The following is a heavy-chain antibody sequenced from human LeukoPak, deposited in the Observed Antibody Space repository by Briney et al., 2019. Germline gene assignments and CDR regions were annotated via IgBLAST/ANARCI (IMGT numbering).Heavy chain of an antibody. CDR3: ARDYGSGSDSPHYFDY. CDR1: GFTFRGPE. V-gene: IGHV3-48*03. CDR2: ISSTGNTI. Sequence: SGGSLRLSCAASGFTFRGPEMSWVRQAPGKGLEWVSYISSTGNTIYYADSVKGRFTISRDNAKNSLYLQMNSLRAEDTAVYYCARDYGSGSDSPHYFDYWGQGTLVTVSS. J-gene: IGHJ4*02. D-gene: IGHD3-10*01.